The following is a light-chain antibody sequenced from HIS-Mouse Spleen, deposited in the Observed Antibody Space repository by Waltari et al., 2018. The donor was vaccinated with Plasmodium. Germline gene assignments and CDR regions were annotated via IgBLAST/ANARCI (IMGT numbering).Light chain of an antibody. CDR1: QGISSY. V-gene: IGKV1-8*01. Sequence: ALRMTRSPSSFPPSTGDRVTITCRASQGISSYLAWYQQKPGKAPKLLIYAASTLQSGVPSRFSGSGSGTDFTLTISCLQSEDFATYYCQQYYSYPYTFGQGTKLEIK. CDR2: AAS. J-gene: IGKJ2*01. CDR3: QQYYSYPYT.